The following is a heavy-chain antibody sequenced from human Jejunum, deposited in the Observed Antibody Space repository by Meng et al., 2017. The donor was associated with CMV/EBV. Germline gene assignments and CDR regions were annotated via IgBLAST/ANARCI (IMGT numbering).Heavy chain of an antibody. CDR3: ARFPYDNSGYYLVY. J-gene: IGHJ4*02. CDR1: GDSISSSTYY. Sequence: QLQLQESGPGLVKPSETLSLTCTVSGDSISSSTYYWGWSRQPPGKGLEWIGSIYYSGSTYYNPSLKSRVTISIDTSKNQFSLKLNSVTAADTAVYYCARFPYDNSGYYLVYWGQGTLVTVSS. V-gene: IGHV4-39*07. CDR2: IYYSGST. D-gene: IGHD3-22*01.